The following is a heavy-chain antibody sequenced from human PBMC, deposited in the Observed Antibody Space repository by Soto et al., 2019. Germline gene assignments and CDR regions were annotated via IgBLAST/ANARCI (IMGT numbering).Heavy chain of an antibody. Sequence: SETLSLTCTVSGGSISSYYWSWIRQPAGKGLEWTGRIYTSGSTNYNPSLKSRVTMSVDTSKNQFSLKLSSVTAAHTAVYYCARLVTPMEYYYYGMDVWGQGXTVIFSS. D-gene: IGHD3-9*01. CDR1: GGSISSYY. CDR3: ARLVTPMEYYYYGMDV. V-gene: IGHV4-4*07. J-gene: IGHJ6*02. CDR2: IYTSGST.